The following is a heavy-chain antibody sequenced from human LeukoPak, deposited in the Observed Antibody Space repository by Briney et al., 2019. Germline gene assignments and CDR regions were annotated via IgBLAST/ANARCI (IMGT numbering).Heavy chain of an antibody. V-gene: IGHV3-23*01. CDR1: GFTFSSYA. Sequence: GGSLRLSCAASGFTFSSYAMSWVRQAPGKGLEWVSAISGSGGSTYYADSVKGRFTFSRDNSKNTLYLQMNSLRAEDTAVYYCAKAHRKGFNSYGASFDYWGQGTLVTVSS. CDR2: ISGSGGST. J-gene: IGHJ4*02. CDR3: AKAHRKGFNSYGASFDY. D-gene: IGHD5-18*01.